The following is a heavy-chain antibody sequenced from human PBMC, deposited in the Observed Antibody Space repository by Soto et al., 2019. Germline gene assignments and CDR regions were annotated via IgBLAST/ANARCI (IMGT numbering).Heavy chain of an antibody. CDR2: FDPEDSET. Sequence: GASVKVSCKVSGYTLTELSMHWLRQAPGKGLEWMGGFDPEDSETIYAQKFQGRVTMTEDTSTDTAYMELSSLRSEDTAVYYCATGDNWNYPSGWGQGTLVTVSS. CDR1: GYTLTELS. CDR3: ATGDNWNYPSG. D-gene: IGHD1-7*01. V-gene: IGHV1-24*01. J-gene: IGHJ4*02.